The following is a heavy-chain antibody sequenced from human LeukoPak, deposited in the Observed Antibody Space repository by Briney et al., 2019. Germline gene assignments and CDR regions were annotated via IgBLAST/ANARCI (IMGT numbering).Heavy chain of an antibody. CDR1: GGSISSSSYY. D-gene: IGHD3-22*01. Sequence: PSETLSLTCTASGGSISSSSYYWSWIRQPAGKGLEWIGRIYPSGSTNYNPSLKSRVTISVDTSKNQFSLKLSSVTAADTAVYYCARQYYYDSRVSMGYYFDYWGQGTLVTVSS. CDR3: ARQYYYDSRVSMGYYFDY. V-gene: IGHV4-61*02. J-gene: IGHJ4*02. CDR2: IYPSGST.